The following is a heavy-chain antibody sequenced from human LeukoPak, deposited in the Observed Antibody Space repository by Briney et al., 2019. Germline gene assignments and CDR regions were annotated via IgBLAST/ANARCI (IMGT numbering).Heavy chain of an antibody. CDR3: ARDNWDIVVVVAAPVDAFDI. D-gene: IGHD2-15*01. V-gene: IGHV3-48*01. CDR1: GFTIGSNY. Sequence: GGSLRLSCTAPGFTIGSNYMTWVRQAPGKGLEWVSYISSSSSTIYYADSVKGRFTVSRDNAKNSLYLQMNSLRAEDTAVYYCARDNWDIVVVVAAPVDAFDIWGQGTMVTVSS. J-gene: IGHJ3*02. CDR2: ISSSSSTI.